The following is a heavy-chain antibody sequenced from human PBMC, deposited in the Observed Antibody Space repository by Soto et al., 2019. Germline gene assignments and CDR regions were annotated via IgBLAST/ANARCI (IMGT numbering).Heavy chain of an antibody. V-gene: IGHV1-69*12. Sequence: QVQLVQSGAEVKKPGSSVKVSCKASGGTFSSYAISWVRQAPGQGLEWMGGIIPIFGTANYAQKFQGRVTITADESTSTAYMELSSLRSEYTAVYYCAREGDGSSGYSRWFQHWGQGTLVTVSS. CDR1: GGTFSSYA. D-gene: IGHD3-22*01. J-gene: IGHJ1*01. CDR2: IIPIFGTA. CDR3: AREGDGSSGYSRWFQH.